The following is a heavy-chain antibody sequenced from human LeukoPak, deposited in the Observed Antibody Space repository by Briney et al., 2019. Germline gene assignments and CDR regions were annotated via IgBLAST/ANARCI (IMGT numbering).Heavy chain of an antibody. Sequence: GGSLRLSCAASGFTFSSYWMHWVRQAPGKGLVWVSRINSDGSSTSYADSVKGRFTISRDNPKNTLYLQMNSLRAEDTAVYYCARAMGFWSGYYYFDYWGQGTLVTVSS. CDR1: GFTFSSYW. D-gene: IGHD3-3*01. CDR3: ARAMGFWSGYYYFDY. J-gene: IGHJ4*02. V-gene: IGHV3-74*01. CDR2: INSDGSST.